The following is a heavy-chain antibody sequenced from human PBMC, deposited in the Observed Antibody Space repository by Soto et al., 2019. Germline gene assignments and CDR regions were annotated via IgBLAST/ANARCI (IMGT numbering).Heavy chain of an antibody. CDR1: GFTFSDYY. J-gene: IGHJ4*02. CDR2: ISSSSSYT. D-gene: IGHD3-22*01. Sequence: PGGSLRLSCAASGFTFSDYYMSWIRQAPGKGLEWVSYISSSSSYTNYAESVKGRFTISRDNAKNSLYLQMNSLRAEDTDLYYCARILPPYDSSGFGYYFDYWGQGTLVTVSS. V-gene: IGHV3-11*03. CDR3: ARILPPYDSSGFGYYFDY.